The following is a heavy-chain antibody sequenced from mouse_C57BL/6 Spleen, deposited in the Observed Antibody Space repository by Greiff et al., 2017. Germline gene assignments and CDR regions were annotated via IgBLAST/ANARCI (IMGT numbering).Heavy chain of an antibody. CDR3: ARLDYCAGFSY. CDR2: ISSGGSCT. Sequence: EVKLVESGGDLVKPGGSLKLSCAASGFTFSSYGMSWVRQTPDKRLEWVATISSGGSCTYYPDSVKGRSTISRDNAKNTLYLQMSSLKSEDTAMYYCARLDYCAGFSYWGQGTLVTVAA. J-gene: IGHJ3*01. CDR1: GFTFSSYG. D-gene: IGHD2-13*01. V-gene: IGHV5-6*01.